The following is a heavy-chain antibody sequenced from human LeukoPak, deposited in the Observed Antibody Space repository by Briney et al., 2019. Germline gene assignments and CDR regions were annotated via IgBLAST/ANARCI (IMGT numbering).Heavy chain of an antibody. V-gene: IGHV4-34*01. Sequence: PGGSLRLSCAASGFTFSSYAMSWIRQPPGKGLEWIGEINHSGSTNYNPSLKSRVTISVDTSKNQFSLKLSSVTAADTAVYYCARAPAYCSSTSCYIYYYYYGMDVWGQGTTVTVSS. CDR1: GFTFSSYA. CDR3: ARAPAYCSSTSCYIYYYYYGMDV. CDR2: INHSGST. D-gene: IGHD2-2*01. J-gene: IGHJ6*02.